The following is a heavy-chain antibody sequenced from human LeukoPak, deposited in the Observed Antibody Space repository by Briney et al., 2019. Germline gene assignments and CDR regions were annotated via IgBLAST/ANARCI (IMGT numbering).Heavy chain of an antibody. J-gene: IGHJ4*02. CDR3: ALCSGGRCYSFDY. Sequence: GGSLRLSCAASGFTFSSYGMSWVRQAPGKGLEWVSAISGSGGSTYYADSVKGRFTISRDNSKNTLYLQMNSLRAEDTAVYYCALCSGGRCYSFDYWGQGTLVTVSS. CDR1: GFTFSSYG. D-gene: IGHD2-15*01. V-gene: IGHV3-23*01. CDR2: ISGSGGST.